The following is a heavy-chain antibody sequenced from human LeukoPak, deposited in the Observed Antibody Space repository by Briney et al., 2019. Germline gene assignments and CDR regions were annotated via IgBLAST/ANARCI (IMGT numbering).Heavy chain of an antibody. D-gene: IGHD3-22*01. CDR1: GYTLTELS. CDR2: FDPEDGET. V-gene: IGHV1-24*01. CDR3: ARDKPWHYDSSGYDYYGMDV. Sequence: ASVKVSCKVSGYTLTELSMHWVRQAPGKGLEWMGGFDPEDGETIYAQKFQGRVTMTTDTSTSTAYMELRSLRSDDTAVYYCARDKPWHYDSSGYDYYGMDVWGQGTTVTVSS. J-gene: IGHJ6*02.